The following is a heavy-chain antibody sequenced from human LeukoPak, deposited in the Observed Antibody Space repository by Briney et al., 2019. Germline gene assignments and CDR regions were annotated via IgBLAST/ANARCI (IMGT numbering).Heavy chain of an antibody. Sequence: SETLSLTCTVSGGSISSGDYYWSWIRQPPGKGLEWIGYIYYSGSTYYNPSLKSRVTISVDTSKNQFSLKLSSVTAADTAVYYCARDDLDGANDYWGQGTLVTVSS. CDR1: GGSISSGDYY. V-gene: IGHV4-30-4*01. J-gene: IGHJ4*02. D-gene: IGHD3-16*01. CDR3: ARDDLDGANDY. CDR2: IYYSGST.